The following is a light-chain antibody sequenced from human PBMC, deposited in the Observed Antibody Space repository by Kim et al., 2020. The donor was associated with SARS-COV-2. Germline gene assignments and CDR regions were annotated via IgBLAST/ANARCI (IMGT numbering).Light chain of an antibody. CDR1: DIGGKS. CDR3: QVWDTRSDHYV. V-gene: IGLV3-21*04. J-gene: IGLJ1*01. Sequence: APGQTATITCGGDDIGGKSVHWNQQRPGQAPVVVIYYGSDRPSGIPERFSGSNSGNTATLTISRVEAGDEADYYCQVWDTRSDHYVFGSGTKVTVL. CDR2: YGS.